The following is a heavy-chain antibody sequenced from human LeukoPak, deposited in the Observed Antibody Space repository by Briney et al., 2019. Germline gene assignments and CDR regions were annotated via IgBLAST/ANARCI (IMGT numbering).Heavy chain of an antibody. Sequence: GGSLRLSCAASGFTFSSYGMHWVRQAPGKGLEWVAFIRCDGSNKYYADSVKGRFTISRDNSKNTLYLQMNSLRAEDTAVYYCAKPRQGSVLRFLEWLGKDYWGQGTLVTVSS. CDR1: GFTFSSYG. D-gene: IGHD3-3*01. J-gene: IGHJ4*02. CDR3: AKPRQGSVLRFLEWLGKDY. V-gene: IGHV3-30*02. CDR2: IRCDGSNK.